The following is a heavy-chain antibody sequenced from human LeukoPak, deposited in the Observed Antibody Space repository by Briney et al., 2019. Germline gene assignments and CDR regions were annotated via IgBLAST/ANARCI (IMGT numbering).Heavy chain of an antibody. D-gene: IGHD3-16*01. Sequence: SQTLSLTCAVSGGSISSGGYSWSWIRQPPGKGLEWIGYIYHSGSTYYNPSLKSRVTISVDRSKNQFSLKLSSVTAADTAVYYCATLSIMITFGGVSAWFDPWGQGTLVTVSS. CDR3: ATLSIMITFGGVSAWFDP. CDR1: GGSISSGGYS. J-gene: IGHJ5*02. CDR2: IYHSGST. V-gene: IGHV4-30-2*01.